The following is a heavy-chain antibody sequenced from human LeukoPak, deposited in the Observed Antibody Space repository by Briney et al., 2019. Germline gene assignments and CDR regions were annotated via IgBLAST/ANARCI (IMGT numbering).Heavy chain of an antibody. CDR1: GYTFTSYS. Sequence: EASVKVSCKASGYTFTSYSFSWVRQAPGQGLEWMGWISAYNANTDYAQKVQGRVTMTTDTSTSTAYMELRSLRSDDTAMYYCVRDRYCSSSSCNPAARGDFLYWGQGTLVTVSS. V-gene: IGHV1-18*01. CDR2: ISAYNANT. CDR3: VRDRYCSSSSCNPAARGDFLY. J-gene: IGHJ1*01. D-gene: IGHD2-2*01.